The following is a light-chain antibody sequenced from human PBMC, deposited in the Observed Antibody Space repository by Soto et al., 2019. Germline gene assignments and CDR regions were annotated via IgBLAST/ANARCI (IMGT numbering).Light chain of an antibody. CDR1: QIVSSY. J-gene: IGKJ4*01. Sequence: EIVLTQSRATLALSPGERATLSCRARQIVSSYLAWYQQKPGQAPRLLISDASNRATGIPARFSGSGSGTDFTLTISGLEPEDFAVYYCQQRSSWPLTFGGGTKVDIK. CDR3: QQRSSWPLT. V-gene: IGKV3-11*01. CDR2: DAS.